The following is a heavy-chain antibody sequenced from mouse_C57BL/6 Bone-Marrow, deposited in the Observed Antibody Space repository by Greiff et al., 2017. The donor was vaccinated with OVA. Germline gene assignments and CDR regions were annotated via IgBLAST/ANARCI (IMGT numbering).Heavy chain of an antibody. V-gene: IGHV1-81*01. CDR2: IYPRSGNT. D-gene: IGHD2-4*01. CDR3: ARYDDYDWFAY. Sequence: VQLQQSGAELARPGASVKLSCKASGYTFTSYGISWVKQRTGQGLEWIGEIYPRSGNTYYNEKFKGKATLTVDKSSSTAYMELRSLTSEDTAVYYCARYDDYDWFAYWGQGTLVTVSA. CDR1: GYTFTSYG. J-gene: IGHJ3*01.